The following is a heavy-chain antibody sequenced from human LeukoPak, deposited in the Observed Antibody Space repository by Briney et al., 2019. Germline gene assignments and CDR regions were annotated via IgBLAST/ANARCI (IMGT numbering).Heavy chain of an antibody. V-gene: IGHV1-18*01. CDR2: ISAYNGNT. D-gene: IGHD6-13*01. CDR1: GYTFTSYG. CDR3: ASQASMYSSSWS. J-gene: IGHJ4*02. Sequence: ASVKVSCKASGYTFTSYGISWVRQAPGQGLEWMGWISAYNGNTNYAQKLQGRVTMTTDTSTSTAYMELRSLRSDDTAVYYCASQASMYSSSWSWGQGTLVTVSS.